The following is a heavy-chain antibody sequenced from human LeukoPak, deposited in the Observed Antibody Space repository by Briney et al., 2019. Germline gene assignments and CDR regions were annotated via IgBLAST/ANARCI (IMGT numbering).Heavy chain of an antibody. V-gene: IGHV3-30*04. D-gene: IGHD3-22*01. J-gene: IGHJ4*02. CDR1: GFTFSSYA. CDR3: ASYYYDSSGYYHPFDY. Sequence: PGGSLRLSCAASGFTFSSYAMHWVRQAPGKGLEWVAVISYDGSNKYYADPVKGRFTISRDNSKNTLYLQMNSLRAEDTAVYYCASYYYDSSGYYHPFDYWGQGTLVTVSS. CDR2: ISYDGSNK.